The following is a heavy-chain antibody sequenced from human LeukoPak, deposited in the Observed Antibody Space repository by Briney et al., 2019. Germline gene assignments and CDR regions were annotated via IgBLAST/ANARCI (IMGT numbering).Heavy chain of an antibody. CDR1: GFTFTSYW. Sequence: GGSLRLSCAVSGFTFTSYWMNWVRQAPGKGLECVASINQNGVEKSSVDSVEGRFTISRDNAKNSLYLQMSSLRAEDTAVYYCARDGTAAGLYFDLWGQGTLVTVSS. J-gene: IGHJ4*01. CDR3: ARDGTAAGLYFDL. D-gene: IGHD6-13*01. V-gene: IGHV3-7*01. CDR2: INQNGVEK.